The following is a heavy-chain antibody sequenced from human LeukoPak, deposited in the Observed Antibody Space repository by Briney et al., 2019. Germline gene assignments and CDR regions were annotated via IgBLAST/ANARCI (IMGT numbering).Heavy chain of an antibody. CDR1: GFSFSSYA. D-gene: IGHD4-11*01. J-gene: IGHJ5*02. Sequence: PGGSLRLSCAASGFSFSSYAMNWVRQAPGKGLEWVSAISGSGGSTYYADSVKGRFTISRDNSKNTLYLQMNSLRAEDSAVYYCAKDSTATAPNWFDPWGQGTLVTVSS. CDR3: AKDSTATAPNWFDP. CDR2: ISGSGGST. V-gene: IGHV3-23*01.